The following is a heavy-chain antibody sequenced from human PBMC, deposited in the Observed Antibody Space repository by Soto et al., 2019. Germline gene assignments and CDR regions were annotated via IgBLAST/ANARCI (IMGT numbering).Heavy chain of an antibody. D-gene: IGHD5-18*01. CDR2: ISGSGGST. V-gene: IGHV3-23*01. CDR1: GFTFSSYA. J-gene: IGHJ4*02. CDR3: AKDFDTAMARWFDY. Sequence: GGSLRLSCAASGFTFSSYAMNWVRQAPGKGLEWVSAISGSGGSTYFADSVKGRFTISRDNSKNTLYLQMNSLRAEDTAVYYCAKDFDTAMARWFDYWGQGTLGTVSS.